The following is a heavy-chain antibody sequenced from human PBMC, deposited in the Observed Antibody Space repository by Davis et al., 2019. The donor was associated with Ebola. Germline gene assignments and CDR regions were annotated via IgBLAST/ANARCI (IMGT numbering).Heavy chain of an antibody. CDR3: TTAGDIVVVPAAADY. J-gene: IGHJ4*02. D-gene: IGHD2-2*01. V-gene: IGHV3-73*01. CDR2: IRSKANSYAT. CDR1: GFTFRTHT. Sequence: GESLKISCAASGFTFRTHTMHWVRQASGKGLEWVGRIRSKANSYATAYAASVKGRFTISRDDSKNTAYLQMNSLKTEDTAVYYCTTAGDIVVVPAAADYWGQGTLVTVSS.